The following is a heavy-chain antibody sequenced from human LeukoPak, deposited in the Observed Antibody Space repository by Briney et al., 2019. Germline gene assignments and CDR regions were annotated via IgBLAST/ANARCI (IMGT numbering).Heavy chain of an antibody. D-gene: IGHD6-13*01. Sequence: EASVTVSFKASGYTFTSYGISWVRQAPGPGLEWMGWISVYNGETSYAQKFQGRGTMTTDTSTSTAYMELRSLRSDDTAVYYCARVIIAAARRFDPWGQGTLVTVSS. CDR2: ISVYNGET. CDR1: GYTFTSYG. V-gene: IGHV1-18*01. J-gene: IGHJ5*02. CDR3: ARVIIAAARRFDP.